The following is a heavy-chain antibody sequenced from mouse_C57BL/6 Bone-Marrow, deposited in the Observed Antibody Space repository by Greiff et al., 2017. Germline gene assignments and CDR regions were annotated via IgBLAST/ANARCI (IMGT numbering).Heavy chain of an antibody. CDR1: GFNIKDDY. CDR3: ARSDLLTFYWYFDV. D-gene: IGHD4-1*01. J-gene: IGHJ1*03. CDR2: IDPEDGET. Sequence: VQLQQSGAELVRPWASVKLSCTASGFNIKDDYMHWVKQRPEQGLEWIGRIDPEDGETKYAPKFQGKATITADTSSNTAYLQLSSLTSEVTAVYYCARSDLLTFYWYFDVWGTGTTVTVSS. V-gene: IGHV14-2*01.